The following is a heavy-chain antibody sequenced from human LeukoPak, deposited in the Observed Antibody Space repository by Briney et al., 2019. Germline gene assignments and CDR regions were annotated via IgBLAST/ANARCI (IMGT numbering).Heavy chain of an antibody. CDR2: ISGSDGST. CDR3: VKYGADV. J-gene: IGHJ6*02. CDR1: RFTFSTYA. Sequence: SGGSLRLSCAASRFTFSTYAMSWVRQPPGKGLEWVSAISGSDGSTYYADSVKGRFTISRDNSKNTLCLQMNSLRAEDTAVYYCVKYGADVWGQGTTVTVSS. V-gene: IGHV3-23*01. D-gene: IGHD3-10*01.